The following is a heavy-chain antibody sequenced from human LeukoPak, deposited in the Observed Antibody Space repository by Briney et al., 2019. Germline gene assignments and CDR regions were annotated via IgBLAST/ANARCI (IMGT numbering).Heavy chain of an antibody. J-gene: IGHJ6*02. CDR2: ISYDGSNK. V-gene: IGHV3-30*04. Sequence: GGSLRLSCAASGFTFSSYAMHWVRQAPGKWLEWVAIISYDGSNKYYADSVKGRFTISRDNSKNTLYLQMNSLRAEDTAVYYCARDIAVAAYPDKDNSDRYYYYYGTDVWGQGTTVTVSS. D-gene: IGHD6-19*01. CDR1: GFTFSSYA. CDR3: ARDIAVAAYPDKDNSDRYYYYYGTDV.